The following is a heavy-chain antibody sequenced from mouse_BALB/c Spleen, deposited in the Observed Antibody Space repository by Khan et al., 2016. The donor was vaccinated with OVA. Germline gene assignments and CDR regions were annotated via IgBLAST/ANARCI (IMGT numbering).Heavy chain of an antibody. CDR3: AREWAAWFPY. CDR1: GYTFTSYV. J-gene: IGHJ3*01. Sequence: VQLQQSGPEVVKPGASVKMSCKASGYTFTSYVMHWVKQKPGQGLEWIGYIYPFNDATKFNEKFRGKATLTADKSSSTAYMQLSSLTSEDSAVYFCAREWAAWFPYWGQGTLVTVSA. V-gene: IGHV1S136*01. CDR2: IYPFNDAT.